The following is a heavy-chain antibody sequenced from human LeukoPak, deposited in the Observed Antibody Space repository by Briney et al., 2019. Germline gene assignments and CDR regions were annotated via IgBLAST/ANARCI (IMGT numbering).Heavy chain of an antibody. CDR1: GGSFSGYY. V-gene: IGHV4-34*01. D-gene: IGHD3-3*01. Sequence: SETLSLTCAVYGGSFSGYYWSWIRQPPGKGLEWIGEINHSGSTNYNPSLKSRVTISVDTSKSQFSLKLSSVTAADTAVYYCARGGLYYDFWSGYRAVDYWGQGTLVTVSS. J-gene: IGHJ4*02. CDR2: INHSGST. CDR3: ARGGLYYDFWSGYRAVDY.